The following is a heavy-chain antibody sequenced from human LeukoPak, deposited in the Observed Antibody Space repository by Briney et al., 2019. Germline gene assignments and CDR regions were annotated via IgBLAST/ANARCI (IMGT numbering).Heavy chain of an antibody. J-gene: IGHJ5*02. CDR3: STDGAGFDT. CDR2: INIGGTNT. V-gene: IGHV3-11*01. CDR1: GFTFNNYY. Sequence: PGGSLRLACAASGFTFNNYYMSWIRQAPGKGLEWLSYINIGGTNTHYADSVKGRFTISRDNAKKSLYLEMNNLRAEDTAVYYCSTDGAGFDTWGQGTLVPVSS.